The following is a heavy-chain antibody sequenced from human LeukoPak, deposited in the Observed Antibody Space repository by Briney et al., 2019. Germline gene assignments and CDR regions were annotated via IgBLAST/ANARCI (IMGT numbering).Heavy chain of an antibody. D-gene: IGHD5-18*01. CDR3: AKSMADSYSRFDS. CDR1: GFTFSGCE. J-gene: IGHJ4*02. CDR2: ISRSGNTI. V-gene: IGHV3-48*03. Sequence: GGSLRLSCAISGFTFSGCELTWVRQAPGKGLEWISYISRSGNTIYYADSVKGRFTTSRDNAKNSLYLQMNSLRAEDTALYYCAKSMADSYSRFDSWGQGTLVTVSA.